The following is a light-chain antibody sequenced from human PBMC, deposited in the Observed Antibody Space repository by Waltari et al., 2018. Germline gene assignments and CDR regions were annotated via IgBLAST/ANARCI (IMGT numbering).Light chain of an antibody. V-gene: IGLV1-40*01. CDR1: HSNLGADYH. CDR2: DTT. Sequence: QSVLTQPPSVSGAPGQWVTLSCTGGHSNLGADYHLPWYQQLPGTAPKLLIFDTTNRPSGVPNRFSGSKSGTSAFLAITGLQPEDEADYYCQSYDSSLSGWRVFGTGTKVTVL. J-gene: IGLJ1*01. CDR3: QSYDSSLSGWRV.